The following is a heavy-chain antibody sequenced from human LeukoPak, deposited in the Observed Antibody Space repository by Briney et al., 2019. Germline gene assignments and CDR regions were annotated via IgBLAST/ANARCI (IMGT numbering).Heavy chain of an antibody. CDR3: ARARTRLTMVRGVRYFDY. J-gene: IGHJ4*02. Sequence: SETLSLTCAVYGGSFSGYYWSWIRQPPGKGLEWIGEINHSGSTNYNPSLKSRVNISVDTSKNQFSLKLSSVTAADTAVYYCARARTRLTMVRGVRYFDYWGQGTLVTVSS. CDR2: INHSGST. V-gene: IGHV4-34*01. D-gene: IGHD3-10*01. CDR1: GGSFSGYY.